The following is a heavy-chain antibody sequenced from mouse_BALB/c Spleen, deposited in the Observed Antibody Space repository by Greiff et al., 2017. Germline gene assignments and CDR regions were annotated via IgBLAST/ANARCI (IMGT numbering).Heavy chain of an antibody. D-gene: IGHD2-4*01. J-gene: IGHJ4*01. CDR2: IDPETGGT. Sequence: QVQLQQSGAELVRPGASVTLSCKASGYTFTDYEMHWVKQTPVHGLEWIGAIDPETGGTAYNQKFKGKATLTADKSSSTAYMELRSLTSEDSAVYYCTRGDYDHYYAMDYWGQGTSVTVSS. CDR1: GYTFTDYE. CDR3: TRGDYDHYYAMDY. V-gene: IGHV1-15*01.